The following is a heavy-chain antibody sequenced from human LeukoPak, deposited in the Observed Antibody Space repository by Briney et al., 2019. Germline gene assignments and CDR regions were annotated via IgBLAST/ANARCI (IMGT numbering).Heavy chain of an antibody. CDR3: AKGATVVVVTTIQY. J-gene: IGHJ1*01. V-gene: IGHV3-23*01. D-gene: IGHD3-22*01. CDR1: GFTFSSYS. CDR2: ISGSGGGT. Sequence: GGSLRLSCAASGFTFSSYSMSWVRQAPGKGLEWVSTISGSGGGTYYADSVKGRFTISRDNSKNTLFLQMNSLRAEDTAVYYCAKGATVVVVTTIQYWGQGTLVTVSS.